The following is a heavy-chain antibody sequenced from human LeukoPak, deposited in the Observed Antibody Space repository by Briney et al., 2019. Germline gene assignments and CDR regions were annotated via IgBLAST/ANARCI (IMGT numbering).Heavy chain of an antibody. Sequence: PSETLSLTCTVSGGSISGHYWSWIRQPPGKGLEWIGYIYYSRGASYNPSLQSRVTISVDTSKNQFSPKLTSVTAADTSLYYCARHDLGGIRHLDLWGRGTLVTVSS. CDR2: IYYSRGA. D-gene: IGHD3-16*01. CDR3: ARHDLGGIRHLDL. V-gene: IGHV4-59*08. CDR1: GGSISGHY. J-gene: IGHJ2*01.